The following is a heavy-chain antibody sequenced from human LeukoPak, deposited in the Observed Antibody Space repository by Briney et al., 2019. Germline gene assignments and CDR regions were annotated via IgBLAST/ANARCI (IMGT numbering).Heavy chain of an antibody. J-gene: IGHJ4*02. D-gene: IGHD3-22*01. CDR3: ARGGYDLDF. CDR2: INPFSGGT. Sequence: ASLQVSCKASGYSFTDYYIHWVRQAPGQGLEWMGWINPFSGGTKYAQKFQGWVTMTRDTSISTAYLELSRLTSDDTAVYYCARGGYDLDFWGQGTLVTVSS. V-gene: IGHV1-2*04. CDR1: GYSFTDYY.